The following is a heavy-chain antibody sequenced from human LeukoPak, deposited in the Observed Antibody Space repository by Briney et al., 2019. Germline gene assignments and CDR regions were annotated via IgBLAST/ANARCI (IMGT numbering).Heavy chain of an antibody. CDR2: ISSSGSTI. J-gene: IGHJ4*02. V-gene: IGHV3-48*03. CDR3: ARDAGGPLDY. CDR1: GFTFSSYE. D-gene: IGHD4-23*01. Sequence: GGSLRLSCAAFGFTFSSYEMNWVRQAPGKGLEWVSYISSSGSTIYYADSVKGRFTISRDNAKNSLYLQMNSLRAEDTAVYYCARDAGGPLDYWGQGTLVTVSS.